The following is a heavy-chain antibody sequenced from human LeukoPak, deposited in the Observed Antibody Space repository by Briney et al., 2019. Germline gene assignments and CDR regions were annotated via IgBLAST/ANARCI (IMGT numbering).Heavy chain of an antibody. D-gene: IGHD1-26*01. CDR2: ISYDGSTK. CDR3: ARGEPFNS. V-gene: IGHV3-30*04. J-gene: IGHJ5*02. Sequence: GGSLRLSCAASGFEFNVYAMHWVRQAPGKGLERVAMISYDGSTKYYAASVKGRFTISRDNSKTTLFLQMDSLRPEDTAVYYCARGEPFNSWGQGTLVTVSS. CDR1: GFEFNVYA.